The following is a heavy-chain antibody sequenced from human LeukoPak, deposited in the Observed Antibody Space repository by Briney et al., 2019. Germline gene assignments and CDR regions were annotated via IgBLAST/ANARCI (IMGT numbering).Heavy chain of an antibody. V-gene: IGHV1-69*06. J-gene: IGHJ4*02. CDR2: IIPIFGTA. CDR3: ARDVYSGYGTSYFDY. Sequence: ASVKVSCKASGGTFSSYAISWVRQAPGQGLEWMGGIIPIFGTANYAQKFQGRVTITADKSTSTAYMELSSLRSEDTAVYYCARDVYSGYGTSYFDYWGQGTLVTVSS. D-gene: IGHD5-12*01. CDR1: GGTFSSYA.